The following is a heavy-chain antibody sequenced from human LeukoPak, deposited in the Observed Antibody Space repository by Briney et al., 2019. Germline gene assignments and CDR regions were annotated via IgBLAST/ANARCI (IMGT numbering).Heavy chain of an antibody. CDR1: GESFSGHF. CDR2: INDNGRT. Sequence: SETLSLTCAVYGESFSGHFWSWIRQAPEKGLEWMGEINDNGRTHTNLSLESRLTISIDTSKNQFSLRLTSVTAADRAVYYCARCVKAKVVQSRCYYDSWGQGTLVTVSS. CDR3: ARCVKAKVVQSRCYYDS. J-gene: IGHJ4*02. V-gene: IGHV4-34*01. D-gene: IGHD2-15*01.